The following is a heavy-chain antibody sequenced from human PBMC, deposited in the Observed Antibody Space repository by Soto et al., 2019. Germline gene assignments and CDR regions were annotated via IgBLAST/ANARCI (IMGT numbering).Heavy chain of an antibody. CDR1: GYTFTSYY. Sequence: QVQLVQSGAEVKKPGASVKVSCKASGYTFTSYYMHWVRQAPGQGLEWMGIINPSGGSTSYAQKFQGRVTRTRDTSTSTVYMELSSLRSEDTAVYYCARGRRDGYNGPSSWVDYWGQGTLVTVSS. J-gene: IGHJ4*02. CDR3: ARGRRDGYNGPSSWVDY. CDR2: INPSGGST. D-gene: IGHD5-12*01. V-gene: IGHV1-46*01.